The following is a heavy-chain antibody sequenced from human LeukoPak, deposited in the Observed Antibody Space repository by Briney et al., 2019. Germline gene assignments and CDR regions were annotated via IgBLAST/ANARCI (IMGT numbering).Heavy chain of an antibody. CDR2: ISSSSSYI. V-gene: IGHV3-21*01. D-gene: IGHD3-9*01. CDR3: ARIPSYYDILTGHFDH. J-gene: IGHJ4*02. CDR1: GFTFSSYS. Sequence: SGGSLRLSCAASGFTFSSYSMNWVRQAPGKGLEWVSSISSSSSYIYYADSVKGRFTISRDNAKNSLYLQMNSLRAEDTAVYYCARIPSYYDILTGHFDHWGQGTLVTVSS.